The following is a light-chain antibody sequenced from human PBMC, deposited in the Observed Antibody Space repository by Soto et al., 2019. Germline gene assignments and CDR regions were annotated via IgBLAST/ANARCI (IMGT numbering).Light chain of an antibody. J-gene: IGLJ1*01. CDR3: CSYAGSSTYV. CDR2: EGS. V-gene: IGLV2-23*01. CDR1: SRDVGSYNL. Sequence: QSVLTQPASVSGSPGQSITISCTGTSRDVGSYNLVSWYQQHPGKAPKLMISEGSKRPSGVSNRFSGSKSGNTASLTISGLQAEDEADYYCCSYAGSSTYVFGTGTKATVL.